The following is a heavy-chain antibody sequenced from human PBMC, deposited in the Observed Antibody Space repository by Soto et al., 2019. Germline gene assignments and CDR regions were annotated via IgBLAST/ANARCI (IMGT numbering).Heavy chain of an antibody. J-gene: IGHJ4*02. V-gene: IGHV3-23*01. D-gene: IGHD3-22*01. CDR2: ISGSGGST. CDR3: AKVFYYYDSSGYYYFDY. Sequence: GGSLRLSCAASGFTFSSYAMSWVRQAPGKGLEWVSAISGSGGSTYYADSVKGRFTISRDNSKNTLYLQMSSLRAEDTAVYYCAKVFYYYDSSGYYYFDYWGQGTLVTVSS. CDR1: GFTFSSYA.